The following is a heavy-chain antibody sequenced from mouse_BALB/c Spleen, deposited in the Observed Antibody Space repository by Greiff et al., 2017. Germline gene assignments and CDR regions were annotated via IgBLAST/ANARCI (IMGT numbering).Heavy chain of an antibody. CDR2: IDTSDSYT. J-gene: IGHJ4*01. V-gene: IGHV1-69*01. CDR3: ARGGDY. CDR1: GYTFTDYW. Sequence: QVQLQQPGAELVMPGASVKMSCKASGYTFTDYWMHWVKQRPGQGLEWIGAIDTSDSYTSYNQKFKGKATLTVDESSSTAYMQLSSLTSEDSAVYYCARGGDYWGQGTSVTVAS.